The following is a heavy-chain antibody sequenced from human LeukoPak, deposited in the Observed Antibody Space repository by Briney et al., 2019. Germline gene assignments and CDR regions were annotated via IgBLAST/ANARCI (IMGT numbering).Heavy chain of an antibody. CDR1: GGSISSSSYY. Sequence: SETLSLTCTVSGGSISSSSYYWGWIRQPPGKGLEWIGSIYYSGSTYYNPSLKSRVTISVDTSKNQFSLKPSSVTAADTAVYYCARRWFGELFDYWGQGTLVTVSS. J-gene: IGHJ4*02. CDR3: ARRWFGELFDY. CDR2: IYYSGST. V-gene: IGHV4-39*01. D-gene: IGHD3-10*01.